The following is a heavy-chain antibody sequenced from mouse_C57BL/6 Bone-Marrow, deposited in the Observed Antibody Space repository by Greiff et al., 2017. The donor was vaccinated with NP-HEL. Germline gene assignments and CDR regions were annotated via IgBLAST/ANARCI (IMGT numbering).Heavy chain of an antibody. Sequence: DVKLQESGGGLVKPGGSLKLSCAASGFTFSDYGMHWVRQAPEKGLEWVAYISSGSSTIYYADTVKGRFTISRDNAKNTLFLQMTSLRSEDTAMYYCAKGGYQYYFDYWGQGTTLTVSS. CDR1: GFTFSDYG. CDR2: ISSGSSTI. D-gene: IGHD2-2*01. V-gene: IGHV5-17*01. CDR3: AKGGYQYYFDY. J-gene: IGHJ2*01.